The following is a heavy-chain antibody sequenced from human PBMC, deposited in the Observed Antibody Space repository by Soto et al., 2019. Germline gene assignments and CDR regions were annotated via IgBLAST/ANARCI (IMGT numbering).Heavy chain of an antibody. CDR3: ARDSGHYYDSSGYYYGYYGMDV. V-gene: IGHV3-13*01. Sequence: EVQLVASGGGLVQPGGSLRLSCAASGFTFSSYDMHWVRQATGKGLEWVSAIGTAGDTYYPGSVKGRFTISRENAKNSLYLQVNSLRAEDTAVYYCARDSGHYYDSSGYYYGYYGMDVWGQGTTVTVSS. D-gene: IGHD3-22*01. CDR1: GFTFSSYD. J-gene: IGHJ6*02. CDR2: IGTAGDT.